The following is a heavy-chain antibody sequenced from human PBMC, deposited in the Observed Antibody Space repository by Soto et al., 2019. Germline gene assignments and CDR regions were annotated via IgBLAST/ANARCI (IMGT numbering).Heavy chain of an antibody. CDR1: GFTFSSYG. D-gene: IGHD3-3*01. CDR3: ATQGEWLLYTSKNPVDY. J-gene: IGHJ4*02. Sequence: GGSLSLSCAASGFTFSSYGMHWVRQAPGKGLEWVAVISYDGSNKYYADSVKGRFTISRDNSKNTLYLQMNSLRAEDTAVYYCATQGEWLLYTSKNPVDYWGQGTLVTVSS. V-gene: IGHV3-30*03. CDR2: ISYDGSNK.